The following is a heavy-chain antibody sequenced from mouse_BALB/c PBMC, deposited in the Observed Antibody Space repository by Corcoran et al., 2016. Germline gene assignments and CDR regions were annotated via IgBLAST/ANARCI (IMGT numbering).Heavy chain of an antibody. V-gene: IGHV14-3*02. Sequence: EVQLQQSGAELVKPGASVKLSCTASGFNIKDTYMHWVKQGPEQGLEWIGRIDPANGNTKYDPKFQGKATITADTSSNTAYLQLSSLTSEDTAVYYGARWDWYFDVWGAGTTVTVSS. CDR3: ARWDWYFDV. CDR2: IDPANGNT. J-gene: IGHJ1*01. CDR1: GFNIKDTY.